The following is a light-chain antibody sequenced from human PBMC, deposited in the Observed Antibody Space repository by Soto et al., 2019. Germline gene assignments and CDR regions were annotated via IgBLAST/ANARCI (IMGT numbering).Light chain of an antibody. CDR3: AAWDDSLNGYV. CDR2: SDT. J-gene: IGLJ1*01. CDR1: TSNIGTNT. V-gene: IGLV1-44*01. Sequence: QSVLTQPPSASGTPGQRVTISCSGSTSNIGTNTVNWYQQLTGSAPNLLIYSDTQRPSGVPDRFSGSKSGTSASLAISGLQSEDEADYYCAAWDDSLNGYVFGTGTKVTVL.